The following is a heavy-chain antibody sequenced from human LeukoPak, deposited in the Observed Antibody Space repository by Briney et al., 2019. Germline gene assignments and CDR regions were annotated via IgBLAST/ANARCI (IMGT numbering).Heavy chain of an antibody. D-gene: IGHD2-2*03. V-gene: IGHV3-7*01. CDR1: GFTFSTYW. CDR3: ARHMDWSFDY. J-gene: IGHJ4*02. Sequence: GGSLRLSCAPSGFTFSTYWMTWVRHSPGKGLEWVANIYPDGSEEYYVDSVKGRFTISRDNAKNSLYLQMNNLRAEDTAVYYCARHMDWSFDYWGQGTLVTVSS. CDR2: IYPDGSEE.